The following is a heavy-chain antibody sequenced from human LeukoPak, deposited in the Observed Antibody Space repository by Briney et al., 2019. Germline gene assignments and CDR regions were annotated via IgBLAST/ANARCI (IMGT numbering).Heavy chain of an antibody. Sequence: SETLSLTCAVYGGSFSGYYWSWIRQPPGKGLEWIGEINRSGSTNYNPSLKSRVTISADTSKNQFSLKLSSVTAADTAVYYCARGLYCSGGSCYFGYWGQGTLVTVSS. CDR1: GGSFSGYY. CDR2: INRSGST. V-gene: IGHV4-34*01. J-gene: IGHJ4*02. CDR3: ARGLYCSGGSCYFGY. D-gene: IGHD2-15*01.